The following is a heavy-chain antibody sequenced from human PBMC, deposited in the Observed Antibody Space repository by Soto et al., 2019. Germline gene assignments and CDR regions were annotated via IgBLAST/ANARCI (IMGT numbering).Heavy chain of an antibody. J-gene: IGHJ6*03. CDR3: ARGRAGGTGYYYYFIDL. V-gene: IGHV1-8*01. CDR2: MNTDSGHA. Sequence: QEQLVQSGAEVKKPGASVKVSCKTSGYTFTSYDMNWVRQAPGQGLEWMGWMNTDSGHAESAQQFQGRVTMTRDTSIRTVYMELSSLRSDDTAVYYCARGRAGGTGYYYYFIDLWGTGTSVTV. D-gene: IGHD3-22*01. CDR1: GYTFTSYD.